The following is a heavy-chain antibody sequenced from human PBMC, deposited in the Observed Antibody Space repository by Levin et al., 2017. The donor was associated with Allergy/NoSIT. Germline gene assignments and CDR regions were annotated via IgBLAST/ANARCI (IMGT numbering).Heavy chain of an antibody. J-gene: IGHJ3*02. CDR3: ARQPEITMVQGVIAFDI. V-gene: IGHV5-51*01. D-gene: IGHD3-10*01. Sequence: KVSCKGSGYSFTSYWIGWVRQMPGKGLEWMRIIYPGDSDTRYSPSFQGQVTISADKSISTAYLQWSSLKASDTAMYYCARQPEITMVQGVIAFDIWGQGTMVTVSS. CDR2: IYPGDSDT. CDR1: GYSFTSYW.